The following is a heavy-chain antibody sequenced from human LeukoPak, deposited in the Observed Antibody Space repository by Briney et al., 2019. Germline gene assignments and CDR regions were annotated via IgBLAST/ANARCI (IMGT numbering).Heavy chain of an antibody. Sequence: SVKVSFKASGGTFSSYSISWVRQAPGQGLEWMGVIIPIFGTANFAQKFQGRVTITTDESTSTADMELSSLRSEDAAVYYCASSGSYGVWYFDYWGQGTLVTVSS. D-gene: IGHD1-26*01. CDR1: GGTFSSYS. J-gene: IGHJ4*02. CDR3: ASSGSYGVWYFDY. CDR2: IIPIFGTA. V-gene: IGHV1-69*05.